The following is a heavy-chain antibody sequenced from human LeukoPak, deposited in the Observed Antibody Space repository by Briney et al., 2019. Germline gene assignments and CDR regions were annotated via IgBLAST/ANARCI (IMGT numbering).Heavy chain of an antibody. CDR1: GGSISRGSYF. D-gene: IGHD2-21*01. CDR3: ARGGIPDY. V-gene: IGHV4-61*02. Sequence: SETLSLTCTVSGGSISRGSYFWSWIRQPAGKGLEWIGRFYTSGTPNYNPSLKSRVTISVDTSRNQFSLKLSSVTAAYTAVYYCARGGIPDYWGQGILVTVSS. CDR2: FYTSGTP. J-gene: IGHJ4*02.